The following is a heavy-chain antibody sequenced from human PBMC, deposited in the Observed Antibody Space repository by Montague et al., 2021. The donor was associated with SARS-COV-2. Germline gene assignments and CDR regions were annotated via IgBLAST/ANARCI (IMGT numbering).Heavy chain of an antibody. CDR1: GGSISSPDYY. CDR2: ISYTGST. CDR3: ARELSSYYATHKCYSYYFDG. V-gene: IGHV4-39*02. D-gene: IGHD2-15*01. J-gene: IGHJ4*02. Sequence: SETLSLTCTVSGGSISSPDYYWSWLRQSPGKGLEWIGCISYTGSTYYNPSLRSRVSLSMDTSKKHFSLSLSSVTVADTAVYFCARELSSYYATHKCYSYYFDGWGQGTLVTVSS.